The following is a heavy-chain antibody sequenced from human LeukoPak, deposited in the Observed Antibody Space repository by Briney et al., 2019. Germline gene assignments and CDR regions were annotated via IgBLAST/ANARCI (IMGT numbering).Heavy chain of an antibody. CDR3: ARHFRPRRITMVRGTPGSYPYPRYNWFDP. CDR2: IYYSGST. CDR1: GGSISSSSYY. D-gene: IGHD3-10*01. V-gene: IGHV4-39*01. J-gene: IGHJ5*02. Sequence: TPSETLSLTCTVSGGSISSSSYYWGWIRQPPGKGLEWIGSIYYSGSTYYNPSLKSRVTISVDTSKNQFSLKLSSVTAADTAVYYCARHFRPRRITMVRGTPGSYPYPRYNWFDPWGQGTLVTVSS.